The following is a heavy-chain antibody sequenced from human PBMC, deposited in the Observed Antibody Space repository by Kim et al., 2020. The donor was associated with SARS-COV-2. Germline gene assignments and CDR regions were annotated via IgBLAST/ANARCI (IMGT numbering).Heavy chain of an antibody. Sequence: SETLSLTCTVSGGSISSSSYYWGWIRQPPGKRLEWIGSIYYSGSTYYNPSLKSRVTISVDTSKNQFSLKLSSVTAADTAVDYCARHDYGDPTVDYWGQGTLVTVSS. V-gene: IGHV4-39*01. CDR3: ARHDYGDPTVDY. D-gene: IGHD4-17*01. CDR1: GGSISSSSYY. CDR2: IYYSGST. J-gene: IGHJ4*02.